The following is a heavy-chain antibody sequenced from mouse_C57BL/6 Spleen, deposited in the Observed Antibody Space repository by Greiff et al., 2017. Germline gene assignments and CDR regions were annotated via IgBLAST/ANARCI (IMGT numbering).Heavy chain of an antibody. CDR1: GFSLTSYG. CDR2: IWGVGST. Sequence: VQLKESGPGLVAPSQSLSITCTVSGFSLTSYGVDWVRQSPGKGLEWLGVIWGVGSTNYNSALKSRLSISKNNSKSQVCLKMNILQNDDTAIYYCARYCGSSDRYAMDYWGQGTSVTVSS. V-gene: IGHV2-6*01. CDR3: ARYCGSSDRYAMDY. D-gene: IGHD1-1*02. J-gene: IGHJ4*01.